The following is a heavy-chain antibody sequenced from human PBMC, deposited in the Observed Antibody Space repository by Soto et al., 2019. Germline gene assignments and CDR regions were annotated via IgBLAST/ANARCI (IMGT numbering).Heavy chain of an antibody. CDR2: ISYDGSNK. CDR3: ARDRNYHSDY. D-gene: IGHD1-7*01. J-gene: IGHJ4*02. Sequence: GGSLRLSCAASGFTFSSYGMHWVRQAPGKGLEWVAVISYDGSNKYYADSVKGRFTISRDNARNTLYLQMNSLRAEDTATYYCARDRNYHSDYWGQGTLVTVSS. CDR1: GFTFSSYG. V-gene: IGHV3-30*03.